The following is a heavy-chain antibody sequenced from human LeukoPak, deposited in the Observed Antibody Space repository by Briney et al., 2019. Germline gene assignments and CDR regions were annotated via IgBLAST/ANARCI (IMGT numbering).Heavy chain of an antibody. J-gene: IGHJ5*02. CDR1: GYIFTGYY. CDR2: INPNSGGT. V-gene: IGHV1-2*02. D-gene: IGHD6-6*01. Sequence: GASVKVSCKASGYIFTGYYMHWVRQAPGQGLEWMGWINPNSGGTNYAQKFQGRVTMTRDTSISTAYMELSRLRSDDTAVYYCARERTAARNWFDPWGQGTLVTVSS. CDR3: ARERTAARNWFDP.